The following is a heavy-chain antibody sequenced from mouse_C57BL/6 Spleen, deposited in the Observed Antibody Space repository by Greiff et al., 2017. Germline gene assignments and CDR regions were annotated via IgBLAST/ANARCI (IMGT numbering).Heavy chain of an antibody. V-gene: IGHV1-82*01. CDR2: IYPGDGDT. CDR1: GYAFSSSW. D-gene: IGHD1-1*01. J-gene: IGHJ4*01. CDR3: ARPDYYGSSPYAMDY. Sequence: VQLQQSGPELVKPGASVKISCKASGYAFSSSWMNWVQQRPGKGLEWIGRIYPGDGDTNYNGKFKGKATLTADKSSSTAYMQLSSLTSEDSAVYFGARPDYYGSSPYAMDYWGQGTSVTVSS.